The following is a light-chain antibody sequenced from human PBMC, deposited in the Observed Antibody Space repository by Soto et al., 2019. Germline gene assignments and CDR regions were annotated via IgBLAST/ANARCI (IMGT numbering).Light chain of an antibody. V-gene: IGKV3-20*01. CDR2: GAS. CDR1: QSVSSSF. J-gene: IGKJ4*01. Sequence: EIVMTQSPATLSVSPGETTRLSCRASQSVSSSFLAWYQQKPGQAPRLLIYGASSRATGIPDRFSGSGSGTDFTLTISRLEPEDFAVYYCQQYGSSPVTFGGGTKVDIK. CDR3: QQYGSSPVT.